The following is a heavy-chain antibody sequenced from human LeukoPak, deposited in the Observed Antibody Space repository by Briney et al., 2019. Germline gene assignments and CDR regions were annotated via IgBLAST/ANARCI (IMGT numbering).Heavy chain of an antibody. CDR2: ISAYNGNT. Sequence: ASVKVSCKASGDTFSSYAISWVRQAPGQGLEWMGWISAYNGNTNYAQKLQGIFTMTTDTSTSTAYMALRSLRSDDTAVYYCARVHPHIVGTFDYWGQGTLVTVSS. CDR1: GDTFSSYA. V-gene: IGHV1-18*01. J-gene: IGHJ4*02. D-gene: IGHD1-26*01. CDR3: ARVHPHIVGTFDY.